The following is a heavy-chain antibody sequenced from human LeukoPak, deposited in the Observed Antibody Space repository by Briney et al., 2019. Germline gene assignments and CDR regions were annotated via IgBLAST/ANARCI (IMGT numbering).Heavy chain of an antibody. CDR1: GYSFTSYW. D-gene: IGHD2-21*02. CDR3: ARFLYCGGDCYSGQDY. Sequence: GESLKISCKGSGYSFTSYWIGWVRQMPGKGLEWMGIIYPGDSDTRYSPSFQGQVTISADKSISTAYLQWSSLKASGTAMYYCARFLYCGGDCYSGQDYWGQGTLVTVSS. J-gene: IGHJ4*02. CDR2: IYPGDSDT. V-gene: IGHV5-51*01.